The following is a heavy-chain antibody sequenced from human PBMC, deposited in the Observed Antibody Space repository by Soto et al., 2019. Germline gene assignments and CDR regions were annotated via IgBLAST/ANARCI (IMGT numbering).Heavy chain of an antibody. V-gene: IGHV3-21*01. J-gene: IGHJ5*02. D-gene: IGHD6-13*01. Sequence: GGSLRLSCAASGFTFRSFTMNWVRQAPGKGLEWVSTISSNSAYIYYTDALRGRFTISRDNAKNSLHLQMNGLRAEDTAVYYCTRDASRDSSARGWFDPWGPGTLVTVSS. CDR2: ISSNSAYI. CDR1: GFTFRSFT. CDR3: TRDASRDSSARGWFDP.